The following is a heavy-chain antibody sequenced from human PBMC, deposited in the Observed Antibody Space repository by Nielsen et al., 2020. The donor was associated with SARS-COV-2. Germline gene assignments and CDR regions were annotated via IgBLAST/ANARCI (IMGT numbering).Heavy chain of an antibody. CDR3: AREGRKLPLDY. Sequence: GGSLRLSCVGSGFTFSDYYMSWVRQAPGKGLEWVSYITSSGTYTNYADSVKGRFTISRDNAKNSLSLQMHSLRAEDTAVYYCAREGRKLPLDYWGQGTLVTVSS. D-gene: IGHD5-24*01. J-gene: IGHJ4*02. CDR1: GFTFSDYY. V-gene: IGHV3-11*05. CDR2: ITSSGTYT.